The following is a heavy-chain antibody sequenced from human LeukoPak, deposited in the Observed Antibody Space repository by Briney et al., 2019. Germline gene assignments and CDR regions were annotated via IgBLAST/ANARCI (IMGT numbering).Heavy chain of an antibody. CDR3: AREVVIFCGMDV. D-gene: IGHD2-21*01. J-gene: IGHJ6*02. V-gene: IGHV3-53*04. Sequence: GGSLRLSCAASGFSVSSNYINWVRQAPGKGLEWVSVIYSSGSTYYADSVKGRFTISRHNSKNTLYLQMNSLRAEDTAVYYCAREVVIFCGMDVWGQGTTVTVSS. CDR1: GFSVSSNY. CDR2: IYSSGST.